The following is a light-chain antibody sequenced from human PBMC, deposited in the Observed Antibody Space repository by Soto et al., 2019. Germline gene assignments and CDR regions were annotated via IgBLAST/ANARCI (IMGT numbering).Light chain of an antibody. V-gene: IGKV3-20*01. Sequence: EIVLTQSPGTLSLSPGERATLSCRASQSVTSNYLAWYQQKPGQAPSLLIYGSSARAAGLPDRFSGSGTGTDFALTISGLEPEDFAVYFCQQYASSPWTFGQGTKVEIK. CDR1: QSVTSNY. CDR2: GSS. CDR3: QQYASSPWT. J-gene: IGKJ1*01.